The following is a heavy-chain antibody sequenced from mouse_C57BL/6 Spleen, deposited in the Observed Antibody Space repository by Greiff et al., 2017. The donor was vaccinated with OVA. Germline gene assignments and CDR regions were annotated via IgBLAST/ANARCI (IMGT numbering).Heavy chain of an antibody. CDR1: GYAFSSSW. CDR3: AIYGNYGDFDY. V-gene: IGHV1-82*01. J-gene: IGHJ2*01. Sequence: VKLVESGPELVKPGASVKISCKASGYAFSSSWMNWVKQRPGKGLEWIGRIYPGDGDTNYNGKFKGKATLTADKSSSTAYMQLSSLTSEDSAVYFCAIYGNYGDFDYWGQGTTLTVSS. CDR2: IYPGDGDT. D-gene: IGHD2-1*01.